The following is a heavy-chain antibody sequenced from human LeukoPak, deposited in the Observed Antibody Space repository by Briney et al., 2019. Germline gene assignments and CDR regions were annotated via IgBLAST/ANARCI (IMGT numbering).Heavy chain of an antibody. Sequence: SETLSLTCTVSGGSISSYYWSWIRQPPEKGLEWIGYIYYSGSTNYNPSLKSRVTISVDTSKNQFSLRLHSVTAADTAVYYCARDRSYYSDTGTDYWGQGALVTVSS. CDR1: GGSISSYY. CDR3: ARDRSYYSDTGTDY. V-gene: IGHV4-59*12. CDR2: IYYSGST. J-gene: IGHJ4*02. D-gene: IGHD3-22*01.